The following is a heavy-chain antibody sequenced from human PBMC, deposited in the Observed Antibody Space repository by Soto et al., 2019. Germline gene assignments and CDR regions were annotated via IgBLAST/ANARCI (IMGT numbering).Heavy chain of an antibody. D-gene: IGHD1-26*01. J-gene: IGHJ6*02. CDR2: IIPLFGTT. V-gene: IGHV1-69*12. CDR3: ATGGISMSTGALNDMDV. Sequence: QIQLVQSGAEVKKPGSSVKVSCKASGGTFSSYIFTWMRRAPGQGLEWMGGIIPLFGTTKYAVNFQGRVTLTADESTSTAYMEVTGLRSEDTAVYYCATGGISMSTGALNDMDVWGQGTTVIVS. CDR1: GGTFSSYI.